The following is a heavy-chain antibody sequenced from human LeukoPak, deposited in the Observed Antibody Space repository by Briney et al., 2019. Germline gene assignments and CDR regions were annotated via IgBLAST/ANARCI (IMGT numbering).Heavy chain of an antibody. Sequence: PSETLSLTCTVSGGSIKNYYWTWIRQPPGKGLEWIGYIYYSGSTSYNPSLKSRVTISVDTSKNQFSLRLKYVTAADTAVYYCARDVPRGTGYMDVWGKGTTVTVSS. J-gene: IGHJ6*03. V-gene: IGHV4-59*01. CDR3: ARDVPRGTGYMDV. CDR1: GGSIKNYY. D-gene: IGHD3-10*01. CDR2: IYYSGST.